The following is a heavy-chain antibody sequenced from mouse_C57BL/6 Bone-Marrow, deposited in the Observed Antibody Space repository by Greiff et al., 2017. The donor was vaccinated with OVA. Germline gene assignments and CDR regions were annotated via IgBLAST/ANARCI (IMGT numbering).Heavy chain of an antibody. CDR1: GYTFTNYW. Sequence: QVQLQQSGAELVRPGTSVKMSCKASGYTFTNYWIGWAKQRPGHGLAWIGDIYPGGGYTNYNEKFKGKATLTADKSSSTAFMQFSSLTSEDSAIYYCARLYDGYWDYWGQGTTLTVSS. CDR3: ARLYDGYWDY. V-gene: IGHV1-63*01. D-gene: IGHD2-3*01. CDR2: IYPGGGYT. J-gene: IGHJ2*01.